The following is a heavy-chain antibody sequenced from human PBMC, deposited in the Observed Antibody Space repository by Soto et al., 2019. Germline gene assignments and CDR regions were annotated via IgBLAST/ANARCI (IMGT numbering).Heavy chain of an antibody. CDR1: GFTFSSYW. CDR3: ARDLTYSSSWYTFDY. D-gene: IGHD6-13*01. V-gene: IGHV3-7*01. J-gene: IGHJ4*02. CDR2: IKQDGSEK. Sequence: GGSLRLSCAASGFTFSSYWMSWVRQAPGKGLEWVANIKQDGSEKYYVDSVKGRFTISRDNAKNSLYLQMNSLRAEDTAVYYCARDLTYSSSWYTFDYWGQGTLVTVSS.